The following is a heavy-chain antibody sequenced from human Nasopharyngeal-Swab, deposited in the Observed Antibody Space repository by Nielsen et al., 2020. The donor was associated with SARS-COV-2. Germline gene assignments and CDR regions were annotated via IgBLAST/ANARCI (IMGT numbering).Heavy chain of an antibody. D-gene: IGHD1-26*01. Sequence: VCQMPGKGLEWVAVISYDGINKYNADSVKGRFTISRDNSQNTLFLQMNSLRAEDTAVYYCAKEGGGGNYLYYYYYGMDVWGQGTTVTVSS. CDR3: AKEGGGGNYLYYYYYGMDV. J-gene: IGHJ6*02. CDR2: ISYDGINK. V-gene: IGHV3-30*18.